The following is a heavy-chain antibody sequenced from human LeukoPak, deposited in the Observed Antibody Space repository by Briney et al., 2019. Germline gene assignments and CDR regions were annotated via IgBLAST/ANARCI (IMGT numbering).Heavy chain of an antibody. V-gene: IGHV3-15*07. D-gene: IGHD4-17*01. CDR3: TTYTVTTPYFFDY. Sequence: GGSLRLSCAASGLTFNNAWMNWVRQAPGKGLEWVGRIKSKTDGGTTDYAAPVKGRFTISRDDSKNTLYLQMSSLKTEDTAMYYCTTYTVTTPYFFDYWGQGTLVTVSS. J-gene: IGHJ4*02. CDR1: GLTFNNAW. CDR2: IKSKTDGGTT.